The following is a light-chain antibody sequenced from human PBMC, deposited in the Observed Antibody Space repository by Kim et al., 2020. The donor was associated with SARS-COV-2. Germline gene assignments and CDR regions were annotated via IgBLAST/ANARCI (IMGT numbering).Light chain of an antibody. CDR2: LGS. J-gene: IGKJ4*01. Sequence: PASISCRSSQSLLHSNGYNYLDWYLQKPGQSPQLLIYLGSNRASGVPDRFSGSGSGTDFTLKISRVEAEDVGVYYCMQVLQTLRTFGGGTKVDIK. V-gene: IGKV2-28*01. CDR1: QSLLHSNGYNY. CDR3: MQVLQTLRT.